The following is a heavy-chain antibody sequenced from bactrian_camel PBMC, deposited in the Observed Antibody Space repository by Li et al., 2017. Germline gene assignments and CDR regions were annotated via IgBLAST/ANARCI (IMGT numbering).Heavy chain of an antibody. D-gene: IGHD3*01. CDR1: AYTFKYGC. Sequence: HVQLVESGGGSVQAGGSLRLSCAASAYTFKYGCMAWFRQAPGKEREGVAAIERDGRTNYAQSVKGRFTISKDNDANILYLQMNNLKPEDTGVYYCAAETAECGLLIALFPPLDNRWGQGTQVTVS. CDR3: AAETAECGLLIALFPPLDNR. CDR2: IERDGRT. J-gene: IGHJ4*01. V-gene: IGHV3S57*01.